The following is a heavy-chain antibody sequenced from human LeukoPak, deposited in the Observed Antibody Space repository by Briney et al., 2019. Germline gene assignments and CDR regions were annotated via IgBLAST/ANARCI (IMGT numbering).Heavy chain of an antibody. CDR2: IYTSGST. D-gene: IGHD2-21*02. J-gene: IGHJ5*02. Sequence: SETLSLTCTVSGGSISSYYWSWIRQPAGKGLEWIGRIYTSGSTNYNPSLKNRVTMSVDTSKNQFSLKLSSVTAADTAVYYCARAYCGGDCYKHELNWFDPWGQGTLVTVSS. CDR1: GGSISSYY. CDR3: ARAYCGGDCYKHELNWFDP. V-gene: IGHV4-4*07.